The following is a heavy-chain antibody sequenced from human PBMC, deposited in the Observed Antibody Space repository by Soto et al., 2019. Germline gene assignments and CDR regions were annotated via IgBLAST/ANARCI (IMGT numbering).Heavy chain of an antibody. V-gene: IGHV3-30-3*01. CDR2: ISYDGSNK. CDR3: AKDGAATGPLYRAPYYFDY. J-gene: IGHJ4*02. D-gene: IGHD6-13*01. CDR1: GFTFSSYA. Sequence: PGGSLRLSCAASGFTFSSYAMHWVRQAPGKGLEWVAVISYDGSNKYYADSVKGRFTISRDNSKNTLYLQMNSLRAEDTAVYYCAKDGAATGPLYRAPYYFDYWGQGTLVTVSS.